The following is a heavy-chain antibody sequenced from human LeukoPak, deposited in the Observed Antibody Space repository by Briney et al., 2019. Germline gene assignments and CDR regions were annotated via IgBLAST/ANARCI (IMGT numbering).Heavy chain of an antibody. V-gene: IGHV3-15*01. Sequence: GGSLRLSCAASGFTFSNAWMSWVRQAPGKGLEWVGRIKSKTDGGTTDYAAPVKGRFTISRDDSKNTLYLQMNSLKTEDTAVYYCTTDPNAVAARGYFDYWGQGTLVTVSS. D-gene: IGHD6-6*01. CDR3: TTDPNAVAARGYFDY. CDR2: IKSKTDGGTT. J-gene: IGHJ4*02. CDR1: GFTFSNAW.